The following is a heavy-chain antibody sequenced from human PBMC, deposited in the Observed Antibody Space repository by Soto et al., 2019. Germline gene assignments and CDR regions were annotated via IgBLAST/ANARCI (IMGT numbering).Heavy chain of an antibody. CDR3: ARDMTSTVVPYFDF. CDR2: IIPISGAA. Sequence: QVQLVQSGAEVKKPGSSVKVSCKASGGTFSNYVVNWVRQAPGQGLEWMGRIIPISGAANYAQKFQGRVTITADKSTSTSYKELSTLRSEDTAVYYCARDMTSTVVPYFDFWGQGTQVTVSS. J-gene: IGHJ4*02. D-gene: IGHD2-21*01. V-gene: IGHV1-69*06. CDR1: GGTFSNYV.